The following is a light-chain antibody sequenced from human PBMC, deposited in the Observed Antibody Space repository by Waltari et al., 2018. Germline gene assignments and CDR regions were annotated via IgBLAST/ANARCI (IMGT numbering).Light chain of an antibody. CDR2: HAS. CDR3: QQYYDGRT. Sequence: EIVMTQSPATLSVSPGERATLSCRASQSISIYLAWFHQKPGQAPRLLIYHASTRATGIPARLSGSGSGTEFTLTISSLQSEDFAVYYCQQYYDGRTFGQGTKLEIK. V-gene: IGKV3-15*01. J-gene: IGKJ2*01. CDR1: QSISIY.